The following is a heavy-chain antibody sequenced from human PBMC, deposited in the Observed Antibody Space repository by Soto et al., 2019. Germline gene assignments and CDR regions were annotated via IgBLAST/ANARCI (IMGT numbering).Heavy chain of an antibody. CDR2: IYSDGTT. CDR3: ARDRGYRSGSFGS. D-gene: IGHD5-18*01. V-gene: IGHV4-4*07. CDR1: GGSISGYY. Sequence: LSLTCIVSGGSISGYYWSWIRQPAGKELEWIGRIYSDGTTNYNPSLKGRGTMSVDTSKKQISLKLTSVTAADTAMYYCARDRGYRSGSFGSWGQGVLVTVS. J-gene: IGHJ5*02.